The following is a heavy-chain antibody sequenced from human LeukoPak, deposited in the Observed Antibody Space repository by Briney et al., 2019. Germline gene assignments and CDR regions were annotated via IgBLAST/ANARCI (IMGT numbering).Heavy chain of an antibody. CDR2: ISSSSSYI. D-gene: IGHD5-12*01. Sequence: GRSLRLSCAASGFTFSSYSMNWVRQAPGKGLEWVSSISSSSSYIYYADSVKGRFTISRDNAKNSLYLQMNSLRAEDTAVYYCARGGDIVARDFDPWGQGTLVTVSS. CDR1: GFTFSSYS. J-gene: IGHJ5*02. V-gene: IGHV3-21*01. CDR3: ARGGDIVARDFDP.